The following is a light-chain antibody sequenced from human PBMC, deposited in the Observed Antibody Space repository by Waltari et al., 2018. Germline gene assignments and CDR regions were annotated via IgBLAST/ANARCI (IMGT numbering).Light chain of an antibody. Sequence: EIVMTQSPATLSLSPGARVTLSCRASQSVGSSLAWYQQKPGQAPRLLIYGASSRATGIPERFSGSGSGTEFTLTVNSLEPEDVAVYYCQQNSKWPLTFGGGTKVEIK. CDR2: GAS. J-gene: IGKJ4*01. V-gene: IGKV3D-15*01. CDR1: QSVGSS. CDR3: QQNSKWPLT.